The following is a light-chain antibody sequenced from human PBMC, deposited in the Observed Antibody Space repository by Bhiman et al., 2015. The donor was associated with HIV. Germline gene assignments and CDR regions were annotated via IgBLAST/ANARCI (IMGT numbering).Light chain of an antibody. CDR2: EVT. Sequence: QSALTQPASVSGSPGQSITISCTGTSSDIGSYKFVSWYQQHPGKAPKLLIYEVTKRPSGVSNRFSGSKSGNTASLTISGLQAEDEADYYCSSYTSSSTYVFGTGTNVTVL. CDR1: SSDIGSYKF. CDR3: SSYTSSSTYV. J-gene: IGLJ1*01. V-gene: IGLV2-14*02.